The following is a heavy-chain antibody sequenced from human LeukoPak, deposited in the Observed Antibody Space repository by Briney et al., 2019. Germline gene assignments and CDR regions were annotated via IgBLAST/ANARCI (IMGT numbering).Heavy chain of an antibody. Sequence: ASVKVSCKASGYIFIDYFIHWMRQTPGQGLEWLGWINPNSGVTRYAQKFQDRVTMTRDTAAYMELSSLKSDDTAVYYCVRAVSGTLGGAFDIWGQGTAVTVSS. D-gene: IGHD1-7*01. CDR2: INPNSGVT. J-gene: IGHJ3*02. CDR3: VRAVSGTLGGAFDI. V-gene: IGHV1-2*02. CDR1: GYIFIDYF.